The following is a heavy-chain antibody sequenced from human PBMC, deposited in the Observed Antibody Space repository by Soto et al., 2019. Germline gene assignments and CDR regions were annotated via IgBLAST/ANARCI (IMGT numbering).Heavy chain of an antibody. CDR2: ISSSSSYT. Sequence: GGSLRLSCAASGFTFSDYYMSWIRQAPGKGLEWVSYISSSSSYTNYADSVKGRFTISRDNAKNSLYLQMNSLRAEDTAVYYCARSLTVTYSGGPKRGNDYWGQGTLVTVSS. J-gene: IGHJ4*02. CDR3: ARSLTVTYSGGPKRGNDY. D-gene: IGHD1-26*01. CDR1: GFTFSDYY. V-gene: IGHV3-11*06.